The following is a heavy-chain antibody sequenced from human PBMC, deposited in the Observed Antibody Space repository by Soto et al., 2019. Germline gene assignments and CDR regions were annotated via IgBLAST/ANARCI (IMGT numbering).Heavy chain of an antibody. CDR2: INGDGTGT. CDR1: GFTFSHYW. CDR3: GRGASGSYRLDY. V-gene: IGHV3-74*01. D-gene: IGHD3-10*01. Sequence: EVQLVESGGGLVPPGGSLRLSCAASGFTFSHYWMHWVRQAPGQGLVWVSRINGDGTGTNYADSVKGQFTISRDNAKNTLYLQMNSLRAEDTAVYYCGRGASGSYRLDYWGQGTLVTVSS. J-gene: IGHJ4*02.